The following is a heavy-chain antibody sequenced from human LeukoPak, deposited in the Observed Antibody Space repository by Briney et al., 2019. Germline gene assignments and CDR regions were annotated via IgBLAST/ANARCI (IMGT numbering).Heavy chain of an antibody. D-gene: IGHD3-22*01. CDR2: IYYSGST. V-gene: IGHV4-39*07. J-gene: IGHJ3*02. Sequence: PSETLSLTCTVSGGSISSSSYYWGWIRQPPGKGLEWIGSIYYSGSTYYNPSLKSRVTISVDTSKNQFSLKLSSVTAADTAVYYCARGPSGYYLLVDAFDIWGQGTMVTVSS. CDR3: ARGPSGYYLLVDAFDI. CDR1: GGSISSSSYY.